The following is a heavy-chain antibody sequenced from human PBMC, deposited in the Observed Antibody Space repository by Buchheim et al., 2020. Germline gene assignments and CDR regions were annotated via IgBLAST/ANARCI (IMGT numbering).Heavy chain of an antibody. V-gene: IGHV4-34*01. Sequence: QVQLQQWGAGLLKPSETLSLTCAVYGGSFSGYYWSWIRQPPGKGLEWIGEINHSGSTNYNPSLKSRVTISVDTSTNQFSLQLSSVTAADTAVYYCARKIVYCSSTSCYYNYYYYYYMDVWGKGTT. CDR3: ARKIVYCSSTSCYYNYYYYYYMDV. CDR1: GGSFSGYY. CDR2: INHSGST. J-gene: IGHJ6*03. D-gene: IGHD2-2*01.